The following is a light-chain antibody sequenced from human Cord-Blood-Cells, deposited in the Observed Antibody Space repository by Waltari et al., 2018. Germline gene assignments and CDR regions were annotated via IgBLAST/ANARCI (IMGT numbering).Light chain of an antibody. CDR1: SSNIGAGYD. CDR2: GNI. Sequence: QSVLTPPPSVSGAPGQRVTISCTGSSSNIGAGYDVHWYQQLPGTAPKLLIDGNIKRPWGVPGRFAGSKSGTSASLAITGLQAEDEADYYCQSYDSSLSGFWVFGGGTKLTVL. J-gene: IGLJ3*02. CDR3: QSYDSSLSGFWV. V-gene: IGLV1-40*01.